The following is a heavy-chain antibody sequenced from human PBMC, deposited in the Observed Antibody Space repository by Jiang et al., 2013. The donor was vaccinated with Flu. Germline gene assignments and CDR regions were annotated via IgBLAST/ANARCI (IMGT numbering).Heavy chain of an antibody. CDR1: GYTFTSYA. Sequence: GAEVKKPGASVKVSCKASGYTFTSYAMHWVRQAPGQRLEWMGWINAGNGNTKYSQKFQGRVTITRDTSASTAYMELSSLRSEDTAVYYCARDSKGCTNGVCYPVPVDYWGQGTLVTVSS. V-gene: IGHV1-3*01. D-gene: IGHD2-8*01. CDR2: INAGNGNT. J-gene: IGHJ4*02. CDR3: ARDSKGCTNGVCYPVPVDY.